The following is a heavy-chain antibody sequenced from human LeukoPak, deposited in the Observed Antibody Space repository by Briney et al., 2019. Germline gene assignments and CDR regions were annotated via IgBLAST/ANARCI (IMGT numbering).Heavy chain of an antibody. CDR3: AELGITMIGGV. CDR1: GIIMTKYW. Sequence: GGSLRLSCAASGIIMTKYWMNWVRQAPGKGLEWVSYISSSGSTIYYADSVKGRFTISRDNAKNSLYLQMNSLRAEDTAVYYCAELGITMIGGVWGKGTTVTISS. D-gene: IGHD3-10*02. V-gene: IGHV3-48*03. J-gene: IGHJ6*04. CDR2: ISSSGSTI.